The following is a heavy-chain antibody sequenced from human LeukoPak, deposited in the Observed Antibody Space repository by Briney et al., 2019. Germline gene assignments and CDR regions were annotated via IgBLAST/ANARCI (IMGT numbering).Heavy chain of an antibody. V-gene: IGHV1-18*01. D-gene: IGHD3-3*01. CDR1: GYTFTSDG. CDR2: ISAYNGNT. CDR3: ARGWRNYFDY. Sequence: ASVTVSSTASGYTFTSDGISGVRQAPGQGLEWMGWISAYNGNTNYAQKLQGRVTITTDTSTSTAYMELRSLRSDDTAVYYCARGWRNYFDYWGQGTLVTASS. J-gene: IGHJ4*02.